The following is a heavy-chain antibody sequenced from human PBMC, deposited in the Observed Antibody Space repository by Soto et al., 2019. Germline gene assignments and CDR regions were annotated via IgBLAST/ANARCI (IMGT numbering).Heavy chain of an antibody. CDR1: GYTFTSYG. CDR3: ARERGGFDYDINQAFDAFDI. D-gene: IGHD3-9*01. J-gene: IGHJ3*02. CDR2: ISAYNGNT. Sequence: ASVKVSCKASGYTFTSYGISWVRQAPGQGLEWMGWISAYNGNTNYAQKLQGRVTMTTDTSTSTAYMELRSLRSDDTAVYYWARERGGFDYDINQAFDAFDIWGQGTMVTVSS. V-gene: IGHV1-18*01.